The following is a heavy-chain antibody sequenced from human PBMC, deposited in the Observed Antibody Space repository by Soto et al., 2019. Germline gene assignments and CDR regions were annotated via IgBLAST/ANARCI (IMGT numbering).Heavy chain of an antibody. CDR1: GGSISSGDYY. CDR3: ARDFLEWSRDYGMDV. V-gene: IGHV4-30-4*01. Sequence: PSETLSLTCTVSGGSISSGDYYWSWIRQPPGKGLEWIGYIYYSGSTYYNPSLKSRVTISVDTSKNQFSLMLSSVTAADTAVYYCARDFLEWSRDYGMDVWGQGTTVTVSS. D-gene: IGHD3-3*01. CDR2: IYYSGST. J-gene: IGHJ6*02.